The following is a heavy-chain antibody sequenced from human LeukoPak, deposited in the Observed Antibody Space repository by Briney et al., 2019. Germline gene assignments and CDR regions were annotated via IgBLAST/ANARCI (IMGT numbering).Heavy chain of an antibody. V-gene: IGHV1-2*02. D-gene: IGHD3-22*01. Sequence: ASVKLSCKASGYTFTGYYMHWVRQAPGQALEWMVWINPNSGGTNYAQKFQGRVTMTRDTSISTAYMELSRLRSDDTAVYYCARGAPPYYYDSNRSAFDIWGQGTMVTVSS. CDR3: ARGAPPYYYDSNRSAFDI. CDR2: INPNSGGT. CDR1: GYTFTGYY. J-gene: IGHJ3*02.